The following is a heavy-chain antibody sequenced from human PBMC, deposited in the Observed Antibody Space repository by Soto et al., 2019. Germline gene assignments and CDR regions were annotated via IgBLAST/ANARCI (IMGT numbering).Heavy chain of an antibody. J-gene: IGHJ5*01. Sequence: ASVKVSCKTSGYTFTGYYIHWVRQAPGQGLEWMGWINPHTGVTNYAQNFQGWVTMTRDTSISTVYMEMTRLKSDDTAVYYCARESGGVAGTLDSWGQGILVTVSS. V-gene: IGHV1-2*04. CDR1: GYTFTGYY. CDR3: ARESGGVAGTLDS. CDR2: INPHTGVT. D-gene: IGHD2-21*01.